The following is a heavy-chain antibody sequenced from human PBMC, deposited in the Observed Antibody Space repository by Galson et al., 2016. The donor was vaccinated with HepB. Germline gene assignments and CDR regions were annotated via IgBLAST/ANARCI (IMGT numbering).Heavy chain of an antibody. Sequence: SLRLSCAASGFTFNSYWMAWVRQAPGKGLERVANIKQDGSEKYYVDSVKGRFTISRDNAKNSLYLQMNSLRVEDTAVYYCACPTGGNWTNYWGKGTLVTVSS. CDR3: ACPTGGNWTNY. J-gene: IGHJ4*02. CDR2: IKQDGSEK. D-gene: IGHD1-1*01. CDR1: GFTFNSYW. V-gene: IGHV3-7*05.